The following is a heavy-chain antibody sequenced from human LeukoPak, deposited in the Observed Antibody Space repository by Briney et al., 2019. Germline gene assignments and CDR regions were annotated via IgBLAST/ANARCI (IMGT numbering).Heavy chain of an antibody. D-gene: IGHD3-3*01. CDR2: INHSGST. CDR3: ARGDPPYDFWNGYYMSGNWFDP. V-gene: IGHV4-34*01. J-gene: IGHJ5*02. CDR1: GGSFSGYY. Sequence: SETLSLTCAVYGGSFSGYYWSWIRQPPGKGLEWIGEINHSGSTNYNPSLKSRVTISVNTSKNQFSLKLSSVTAADTAVYYCARGDPPYDFWNGYYMSGNWFDPWGQGTLVTVSS.